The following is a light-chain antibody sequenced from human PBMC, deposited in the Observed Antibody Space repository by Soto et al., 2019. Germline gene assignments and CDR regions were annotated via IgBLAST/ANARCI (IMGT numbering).Light chain of an antibody. CDR2: YAS. CDR3: QQYTNWPPLT. V-gene: IGKV3-15*01. Sequence: EIMMTQSPATLSLSPGERATLSCRASHSVSNNLAGYQQKPGQAPRLLIYYASTRATGVPARFSGSGSGTEYTLTISSLQSEDFVLYYCQQYTNWPPLTFGQGTRLEIK. CDR1: HSVSNN. J-gene: IGKJ5*01.